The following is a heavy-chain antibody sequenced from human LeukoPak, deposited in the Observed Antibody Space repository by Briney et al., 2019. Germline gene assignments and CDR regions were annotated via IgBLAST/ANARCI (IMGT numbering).Heavy chain of an antibody. Sequence: PSETLSLTCAVYGGSFSGYYWSWIRQPPGKGLEWIGEINHSGSTNYNPSLKSRVTISVDTSKNQFSLKLSSVTAADTAVYYCASIASYYSGSGSYSDYWGQGTLVTVSS. V-gene: IGHV4-34*01. D-gene: IGHD3-10*01. CDR1: GGSFSGYY. CDR3: ASIASYYSGSGSYSDY. CDR2: INHSGST. J-gene: IGHJ4*02.